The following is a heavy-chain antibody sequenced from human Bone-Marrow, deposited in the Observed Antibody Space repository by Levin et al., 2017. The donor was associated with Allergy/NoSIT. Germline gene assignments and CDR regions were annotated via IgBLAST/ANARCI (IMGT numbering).Heavy chain of an antibody. D-gene: IGHD6-19*01. J-gene: IGHJ4*02. CDR1: GFTFNDYT. V-gene: IGHV3-43*01. CDR3: AKDLSPRIAVTGNIEY. CDR2: ISWEASTT. Sequence: GESLKISCAASGFTFNDYTMHWVRQAPQRGLEWVSLISWEASTTYYADSVRGRFTISRDNSKNALYLQMNSLTTEDTALYYCAKDLSPRIAVTGNIEYWGQGTLVTVSS.